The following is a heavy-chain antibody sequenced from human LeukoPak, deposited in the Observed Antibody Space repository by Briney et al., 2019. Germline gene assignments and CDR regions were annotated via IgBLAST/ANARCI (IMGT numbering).Heavy chain of an antibody. CDR2: ISSSGDT. CDR3: ARSQQLIRTFDY. Sequence: SETLSLTCTVSGGSISSYYWSWIRHPPGKGLEWIGYISSSGDTNYNPSLKSRVTMSLDTSKNQLSLKLSSVTAADTAVYYCARSQQLIRTFDYWGQGTLVTVSS. V-gene: IGHV4-59*01. CDR1: GGSISSYY. J-gene: IGHJ4*02. D-gene: IGHD6-13*01.